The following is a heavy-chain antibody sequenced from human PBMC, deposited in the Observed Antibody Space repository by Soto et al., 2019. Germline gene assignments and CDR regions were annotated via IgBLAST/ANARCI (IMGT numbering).Heavy chain of an antibody. V-gene: IGHV1-8*01. D-gene: IGHD3-9*01. CDR2: MNANNGNT. Sequence: ASVKVSCKASGYTFTSYDINWVRQATGQGLEWMGWMNANNGNTDYAQKFQGRVTMTRNTSTSTAYMELRSLRSDDTAVYYCAREAGDILTGVDAFDIWGQGTMVTVSS. J-gene: IGHJ3*02. CDR1: GYTFTSYD. CDR3: AREAGDILTGVDAFDI.